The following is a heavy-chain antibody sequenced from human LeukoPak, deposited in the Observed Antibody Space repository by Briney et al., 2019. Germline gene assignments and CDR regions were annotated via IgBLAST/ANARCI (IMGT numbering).Heavy chain of an antibody. CDR3: ARQSPFYYDSSGPCYYFDY. CDR2: IYYSGST. Sequence: SETLSLTCTVSGGSISSGGYYWGWIRQPPGKGLEWIGSIYYSGSTYYNPSLKSRVTISVDTSKNQFSLKLSSVTAADTAVYYCARQSPFYYDSSGPCYYFDYWGQGTLVTVSS. V-gene: IGHV4-39*01. J-gene: IGHJ4*02. D-gene: IGHD3-22*01. CDR1: GGSISSGGYY.